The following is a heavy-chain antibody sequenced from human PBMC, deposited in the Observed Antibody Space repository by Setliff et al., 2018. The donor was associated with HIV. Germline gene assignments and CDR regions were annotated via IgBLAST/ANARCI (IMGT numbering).Heavy chain of an antibody. CDR1: GGSMSTYY. Sequence: SETLSLTCTVSGGSMSTYYWSWIRQAPGRGLGWIGYIYYTGRTNYNPSLKSRVTMSLDSSKKQFSLKLSSVTAADTAVYFCARDVGGFTVFAVPRGGFDPWGQGTLVTVSS. J-gene: IGHJ5*02. V-gene: IGHV4-59*01. CDR3: ARDVGGFTVFAVPRGGFDP. D-gene: IGHD3-3*01. CDR2: IYYTGRT.